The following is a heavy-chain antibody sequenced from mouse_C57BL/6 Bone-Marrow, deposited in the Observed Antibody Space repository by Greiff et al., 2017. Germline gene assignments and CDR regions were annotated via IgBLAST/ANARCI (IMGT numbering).Heavy chain of an antibody. J-gene: IGHJ3*01. D-gene: IGHD1-1*01. CDR2: ISSGSSTI. CDR1: GFTFSDYG. CDR3: ARRDYYGSSYAWFAY. V-gene: IGHV5-17*01. Sequence: EVTLMESGGGLVKPGGSLKLSCAASGFTFSDYGMHWVRQAPEKGLEWVAYISSGSSTIYYADTVKGRFTISRDNAKNTLFLQMTSLRSEDTAMYYCARRDYYGSSYAWFAYWGQGTLVTVSA.